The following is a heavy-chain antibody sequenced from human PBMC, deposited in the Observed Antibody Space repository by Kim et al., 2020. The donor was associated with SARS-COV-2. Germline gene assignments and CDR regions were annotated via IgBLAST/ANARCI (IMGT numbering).Heavy chain of an antibody. CDR3: ASHFRGTSIRFLAVYHFDS. CDR1: GGSISSSGYY. CDR2: VYYTGAT. J-gene: IGHJ4*02. Sequence: SETLSLTCTVSGGSISSSGYYWGWIRQPPGKGLEWIGSVYYTGATYYDPSLKSRVTISVATSKNQFSLKRNSVTAADTAVYYCASHFRGTSIRFLAVYHFDSWGQGTLVTASS. D-gene: IGHD3-16*02. V-gene: IGHV4-39*01.